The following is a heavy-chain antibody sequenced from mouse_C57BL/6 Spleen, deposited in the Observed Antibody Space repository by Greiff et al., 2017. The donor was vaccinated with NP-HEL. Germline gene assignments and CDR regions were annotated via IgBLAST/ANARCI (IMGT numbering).Heavy chain of an antibody. J-gene: IGHJ1*03. V-gene: IGHV2-2*01. CDR1: GFSLTSYG. CDR3: ASPYYYGSSPYWYFDV. D-gene: IGHD1-1*01. CDR2: IWSGGST. Sequence: VQLQQSGPGLVQPSQSLSITCTVSGFSLTSYGVHWVRQSPGTGLEWLGVIWSGGSTDYNAAFISRLSISKDNSKSQVFFKMNSLQADDTAIYYWASPYYYGSSPYWYFDVWGTGTTVTVSS.